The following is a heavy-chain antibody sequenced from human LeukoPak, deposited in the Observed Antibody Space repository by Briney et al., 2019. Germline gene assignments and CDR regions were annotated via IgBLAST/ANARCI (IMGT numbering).Heavy chain of an antibody. CDR1: GFAFSSYS. J-gene: IGHJ4*02. CDR2: ISSSSSYI. CDR3: ARMAAAGHVDY. V-gene: IGHV3-21*01. Sequence: GSLRLSCAASGFAFSSYSMKWVRQAPGKGLEWVSSISSSSSYIYYADSVKGRFTISRDNAKNSLYLQMNSLRAEDTAVYYCARMAAAGHVDYWGQGTLVTVSS. D-gene: IGHD6-13*01.